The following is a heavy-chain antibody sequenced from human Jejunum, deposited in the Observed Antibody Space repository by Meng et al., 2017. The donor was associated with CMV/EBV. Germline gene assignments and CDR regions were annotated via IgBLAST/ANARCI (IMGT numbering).Heavy chain of an antibody. J-gene: IGHJ4*02. CDR1: GYPFTDFG. CDR3: ARGTGAGNY. D-gene: IGHD1-26*01. Sequence: QGHIVQHGPEVKQPGASVRVSCKTSGYPFTDFGISWVRQAPGQGLEWMGWTSAYNTHTNYAQKFQDRFTMTTDTSTNTAYMELRNLRSDDTAIYYCARGTGAGNYWGPGTLVTVSS. CDR2: TSAYNTHT. V-gene: IGHV1-18*01.